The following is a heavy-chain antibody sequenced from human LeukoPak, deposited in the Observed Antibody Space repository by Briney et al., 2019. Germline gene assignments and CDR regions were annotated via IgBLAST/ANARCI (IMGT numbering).Heavy chain of an antibody. V-gene: IGHV3-74*01. CDR1: GFTFSTSW. CDR2: MNSDGSAT. J-gene: IGHJ4*02. Sequence: GGSLRLSCATSGFTFSTSWMHWVRQAPGKGLVWVTRMNSDGSATYYADSVQGRFTISRDNAKNTLYLQMNSLRAEDTAMYFCAKGPNYFDSWGQGTLVTVSS. CDR3: AKGPNYFDS.